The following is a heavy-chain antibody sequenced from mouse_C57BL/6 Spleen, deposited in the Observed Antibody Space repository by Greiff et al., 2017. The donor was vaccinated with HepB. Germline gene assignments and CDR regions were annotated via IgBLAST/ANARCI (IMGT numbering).Heavy chain of an antibody. Sequence: EVQLQQSGPELVKPGASVKISCKASGYTFTDYYMNWVKQSHGKSLEWIGDINPNNGGTSYNQKFKGKATLTVDKSSSTAYMELRSLTSEDSAVYYCARWLRNLDYWGQGTTLTVSS. CDR3: ARWLRNLDY. CDR1: GYTFTDYY. V-gene: IGHV1-26*01. D-gene: IGHD2-2*01. J-gene: IGHJ2*01. CDR2: INPNNGGT.